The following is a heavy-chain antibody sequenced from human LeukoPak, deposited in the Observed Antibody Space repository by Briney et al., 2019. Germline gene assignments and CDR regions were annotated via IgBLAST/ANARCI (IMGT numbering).Heavy chain of an antibody. Sequence: SVKVSCKASGGTFSSYAISWVRQAPGQGLEWMGGIIPIFGTANYAQKFQGRVTITADESTSTAYMELSSLRSEDTAVYYCARGRAYCGGDCYLQIDYWGQGTLVTVSS. V-gene: IGHV1-69*13. D-gene: IGHD2-21*02. CDR3: ARGRAYCGGDCYLQIDY. CDR1: GGTFSSYA. CDR2: IIPIFGTA. J-gene: IGHJ4*02.